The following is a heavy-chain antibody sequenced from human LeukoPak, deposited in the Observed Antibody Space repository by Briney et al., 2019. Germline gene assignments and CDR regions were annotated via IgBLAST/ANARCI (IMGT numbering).Heavy chain of an antibody. CDR1: GFTFSQYW. J-gene: IGHJ4*02. V-gene: IGHV3-30*03. Sequence: GGSLRLSCTVSGFTFSQYWMSWVRQAPDKGLEWVAVISYDGSNKYYADSVKGRFTISRDNSKNTLYLQMNGLRAEDTAVYYCARLREIPVFGVVTKSTSYFDYWGQGTLVTVSS. CDR3: ARLREIPVFGVVTKSTSYFDY. D-gene: IGHD3-3*01. CDR2: ISYDGSNK.